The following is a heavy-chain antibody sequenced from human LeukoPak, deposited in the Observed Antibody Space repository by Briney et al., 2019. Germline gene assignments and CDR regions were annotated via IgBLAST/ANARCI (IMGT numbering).Heavy chain of an antibody. J-gene: IGHJ2*01. Sequence: GGSLRLSCAASEFIFSDYAMGWVRQAPGKGLEWVANVNPDGSVKNYVDSVKGRFTISRDNARESLSLQMNSLRVEDTAVYYCTRDLGLRRMIWGRGTLVIVSS. V-gene: IGHV3-7*01. CDR1: EFIFSDYA. CDR2: VNPDGSVK. D-gene: IGHD6-25*01. CDR3: TRDLGLRRMI.